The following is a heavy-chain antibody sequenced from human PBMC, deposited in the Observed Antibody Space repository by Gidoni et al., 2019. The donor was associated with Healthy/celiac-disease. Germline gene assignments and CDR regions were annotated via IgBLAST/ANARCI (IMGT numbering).Heavy chain of an antibody. Sequence: EVQLVESGGGLVQPGGSLRLSCAASGFTFSSYWMSWVRQAPGTGLEWVANIKQDGSEKYYVDSVKGRFTISRDNAKNSLYLQMNSLRAEDTAVYYCAREAVGATTDYFDYWGQGTLVTVSS. CDR3: AREAVGATTDYFDY. CDR1: GFTFSSYW. J-gene: IGHJ4*02. D-gene: IGHD1-26*01. V-gene: IGHV3-7*01. CDR2: IKQDGSEK.